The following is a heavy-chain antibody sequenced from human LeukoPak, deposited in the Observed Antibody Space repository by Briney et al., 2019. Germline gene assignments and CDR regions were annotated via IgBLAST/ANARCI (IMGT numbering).Heavy chain of an antibody. D-gene: IGHD1-26*01. CDR2: AIPILGST. V-gene: IGHV1-69*05. CDR1: GATFSSSA. J-gene: IGHJ5*01. Sequence: ASVKVSCKASGATFSSSAISWARQAPGQGLEWVGGAIPILGSTKYAQKFQDRVSITTDESTSTAYMELSSLRSVDTAVYYCARDDASATMGFDSWGQGTLVTVSS. CDR3: ARDDASATMGFDS.